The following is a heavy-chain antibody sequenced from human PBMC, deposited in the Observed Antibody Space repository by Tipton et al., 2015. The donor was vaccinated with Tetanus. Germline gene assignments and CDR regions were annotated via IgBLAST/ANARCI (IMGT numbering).Heavy chain of an antibody. CDR1: GGSISSSSYY. Sequence: TLSLTCTVSGGSISSSSYYWGWIRQPPGKGLEWIGSIYYSGSTYYNPSPKSRVTISVDTSKNQFSLKLSSVTAADTAVYYCARHEYFWSGQRGWFDPWGQGTLVTVSS. CDR3: ARHEYFWSGQRGWFDP. D-gene: IGHD3-3*01. CDR2: IYYSGST. V-gene: IGHV4-39*01. J-gene: IGHJ5*02.